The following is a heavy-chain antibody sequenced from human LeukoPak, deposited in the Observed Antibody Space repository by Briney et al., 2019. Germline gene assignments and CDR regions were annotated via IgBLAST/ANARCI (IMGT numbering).Heavy chain of an antibody. Sequence: PSETPSLTCTVSGGSVCSYYWSWIRQPAGKGLEWIGRIYTSGSTNYNPSLNSRVTMSVDTSKNQFSLKLSSVTAADTAVYYCARDPSPLLWFDYWGQGTLVTVSS. V-gene: IGHV4-4*07. CDR3: ARDPSPLLWFDY. CDR2: IYTSGST. J-gene: IGHJ5*01. CDR1: GGSVCSYY. D-gene: IGHD3-10*01.